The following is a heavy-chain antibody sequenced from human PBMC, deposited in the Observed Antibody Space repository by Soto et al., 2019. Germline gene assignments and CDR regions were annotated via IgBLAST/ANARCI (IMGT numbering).Heavy chain of an antibody. CDR3: ARMGGAAAGPYYYYGMDV. CDR1: WFTVSINY. D-gene: IGHD6-13*01. J-gene: IGHJ6*02. Sequence: LRLSCAASWFTVSINYMIWVRQAPGKGLEWVSVIYSGGSTYYADSVKGRFTISRDNSKNTLYLQMNSLRAEDTAVYYCARMGGAAAGPYYYYGMDVWGQGTTVTVSS. CDR2: IYSGGST. V-gene: IGHV3-53*01.